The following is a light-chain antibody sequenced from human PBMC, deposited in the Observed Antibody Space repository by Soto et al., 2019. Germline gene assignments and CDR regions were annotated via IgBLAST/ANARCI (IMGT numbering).Light chain of an antibody. CDR2: AAS. Sequence: DVQMTQSPSSLSASVGDRVTITCRASQNIASFLSWYQQRPGTAPKLLIFAASNLETGVPSRFSGRGSATDFPLTISSLLPEDFATYFCQQTYSMPVTFGQGTKLEMK. CDR1: QNIASF. CDR3: QQTYSMPVT. V-gene: IGKV1-39*01. J-gene: IGKJ2*01.